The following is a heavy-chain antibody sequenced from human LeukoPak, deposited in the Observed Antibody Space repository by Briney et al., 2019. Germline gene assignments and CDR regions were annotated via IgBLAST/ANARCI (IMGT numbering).Heavy chain of an antibody. CDR3: GRQAAPDY. J-gene: IGHJ4*02. V-gene: IGHV3-21*01. D-gene: IGHD2-15*01. CDR2: ISHISSNI. Sequence: GGSLRLSCAASGFTFSSYSMNWVRQAPGQGLEWVSSISHISSNIYYADSVKGRFTISRDNAKNSLYLQMHSLRAEDTAVYYCGRQAAPDYWGQGTLVAVSS. CDR1: GFTFSSYS.